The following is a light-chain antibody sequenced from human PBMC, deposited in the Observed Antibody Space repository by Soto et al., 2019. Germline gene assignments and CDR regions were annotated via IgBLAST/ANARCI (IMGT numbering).Light chain of an antibody. V-gene: IGKV3-15*01. CDR2: GAS. CDR1: RDVSTN. CDR3: QHYNNWPPYS. Sequence: ETVMTQSPDTLSVSPGESATPSCRASRDVSTNLAWFQQKPGQTPRLVLYGASKRATGIPARFSGSGSGTHFTLTISSLQSEDFGVYYCQHYNNWPPYSFGQGTKVEIK. J-gene: IGKJ2*03.